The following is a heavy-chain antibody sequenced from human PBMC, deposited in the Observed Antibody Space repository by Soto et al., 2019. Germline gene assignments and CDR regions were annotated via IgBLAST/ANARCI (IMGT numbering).Heavy chain of an antibody. V-gene: IGHV3-30*18. CDR2: ISYDGSNK. CDR1: GFTFSSYG. D-gene: IGHD3-3*01. J-gene: IGHJ6*02. Sequence: GGSLRLSCAASGFTFSSYGMHWVRQAPGKGLEWVAVISYDGSNKYYADSVKGRFTISRDNSKNTLYLQMNSLRAEDTAVYYCAKGRGIFGVVNGLFVDVWGQGTTVTVSS. CDR3: AKGRGIFGVVNGLFVDV.